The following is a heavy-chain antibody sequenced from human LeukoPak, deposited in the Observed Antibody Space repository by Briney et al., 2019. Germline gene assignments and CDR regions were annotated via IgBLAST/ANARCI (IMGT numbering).Heavy chain of an antibody. Sequence: PSETLSLTCAVYGGSFSGYYWSWIRQPPGKVLEWIGEINHSGSTNYNPSLKSRVTISVDTSKNQFSLKLSSVTAADTAVYYCARQGWAAIYFDYWGQGTLVTVSS. D-gene: IGHD2-15*01. CDR2: INHSGST. CDR1: GGSFSGYY. J-gene: IGHJ4*02. V-gene: IGHV4-34*01. CDR3: ARQGWAAIYFDY.